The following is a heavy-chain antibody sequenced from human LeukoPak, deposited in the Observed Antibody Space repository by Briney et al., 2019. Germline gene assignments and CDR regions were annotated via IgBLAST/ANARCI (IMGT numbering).Heavy chain of an antibody. CDR3: ASEYSSSGRLFDY. V-gene: IGHV4-34*01. D-gene: IGHD6-6*01. J-gene: IGHJ4*02. Sequence: SETLSLTCAVYGGSFSGYYWSWLRQPPGKGLEWIGEINHSGSTNYNPSLKSRVTISVDTSKNQFSLKLSSVTAADTAVYYCASEYSSSGRLFDYWGQGTLVTVSS. CDR1: GGSFSGYY. CDR2: INHSGST.